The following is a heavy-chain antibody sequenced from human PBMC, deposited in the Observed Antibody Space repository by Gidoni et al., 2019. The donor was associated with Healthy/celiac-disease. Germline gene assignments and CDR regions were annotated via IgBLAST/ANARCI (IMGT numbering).Heavy chain of an antibody. CDR3: ARQPGSGNYYDFIDY. D-gene: IGHD1-26*01. CDR1: AGSIRFSSYS. V-gene: IGHV4-39*01. Sequence: QLQLQESGPGLVKPSETLSLTCSVSAGSIRFSSYSWFWIRHPPGKGLEWIGNIYYSGSTYYNPSLKSRVTISVDTSQNQFSLKLSSVTAADTAVYYCARQPGSGNYYDFIDYWGQGTQVTVSS. J-gene: IGHJ4*02. CDR2: IYYSGST.